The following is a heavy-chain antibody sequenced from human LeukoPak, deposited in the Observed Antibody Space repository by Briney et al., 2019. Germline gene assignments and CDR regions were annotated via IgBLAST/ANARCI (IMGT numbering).Heavy chain of an antibody. Sequence: ASVKVSCKASGYTFTSYDINWVRQAPGQGLEWMGGIIPIFGTANYAQKFQGRVTMTRNTSISTAYMELSSLTSEDTAVYYCARGLGRAAMVTRGGVRFDYWGQGTLVTVSS. CDR2: IIPIFGTA. D-gene: IGHD5-18*01. J-gene: IGHJ4*02. CDR3: ARGLGRAAMVTRGGVRFDY. CDR1: GYTFTSYD. V-gene: IGHV1-8*02.